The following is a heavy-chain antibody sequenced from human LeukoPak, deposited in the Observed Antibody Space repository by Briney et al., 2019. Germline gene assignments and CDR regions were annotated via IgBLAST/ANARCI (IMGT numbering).Heavy chain of an antibody. CDR2: IRSKAYRGTT. D-gene: IGHD5-18*01. V-gene: IGHV3-49*04. CDR1: GFTFGDHA. J-gene: IGHJ6*02. CDR3: ARGPIQLWIHNAMDV. Sequence: GGSLRLSCTGSGFTFGDHAMSWVRQAPGKGLEWVGFIRSKAYRGTTEYAASVKGRFTTSRDDSASIAYLQMNSLRTEDTAVYYCARGPIQLWIHNAMDVWCQGTTVTVSS.